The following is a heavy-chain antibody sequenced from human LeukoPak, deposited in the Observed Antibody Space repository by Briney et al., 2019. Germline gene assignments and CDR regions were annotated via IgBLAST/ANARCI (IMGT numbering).Heavy chain of an antibody. J-gene: IGHJ4*02. CDR3: VRRHGY. CDR2: IYASGGA. CDR1: GFTFSSYA. Sequence: GGSLRLSCAASGFTFSSYAMHWVRQAPGQGLEWISIIYASGGAYHSESVKGRFSAFRDTSKNTIFLQMNNLRADDTAMYYCVRRHGYWGQGTLVTVSS. V-gene: IGHV3-53*01.